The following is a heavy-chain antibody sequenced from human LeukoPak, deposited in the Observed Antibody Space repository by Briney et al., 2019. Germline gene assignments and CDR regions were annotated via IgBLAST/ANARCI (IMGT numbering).Heavy chain of an antibody. V-gene: IGHV3-23*01. J-gene: IGHJ4*02. CDR3: ANLCSVYYDSSGWQCFDY. D-gene: IGHD3-22*01. Sequence: GGSLRLSCVASGFTVSSYTMRWARHAPGKGLECVSAISGMGDSTYYADSVKGRFTISRDNSKNTLYMQMNRLRAEDTAVYYCANLCSVYYDSSGWQCFDYWGQGTLVTVSS. CDR1: GFTVSSYT. CDR2: ISGMGDST.